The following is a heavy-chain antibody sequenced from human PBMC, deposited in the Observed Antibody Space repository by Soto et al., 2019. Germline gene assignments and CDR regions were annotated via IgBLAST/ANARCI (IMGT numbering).Heavy chain of an antibody. V-gene: IGHV1-69*02. CDR3: ARARVAAAGTGGDY. Sequence: QVQLVQSGAEVKKPGSSVKVSCKASGGTFSSYTISWVRQAPGQGLEWMGRIIPIRGIANYAQKFQGRVTITADKSTRTAYMELSSLRSEDTAVYYCARARVAAAGTGGDYWGQGTLVTVSS. CDR1: GGTFSSYT. J-gene: IGHJ4*02. CDR2: IIPIRGIA. D-gene: IGHD6-13*01.